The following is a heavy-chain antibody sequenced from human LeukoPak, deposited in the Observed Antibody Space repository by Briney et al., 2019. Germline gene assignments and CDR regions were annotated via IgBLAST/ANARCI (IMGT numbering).Heavy chain of an antibody. D-gene: IGHD1-26*01. Sequence: SETLSLTCTVSDASISGYYWSWIRQPPGKGLEWIGSIHFSGSTNYNPSLRSRVTISVDASKNQLSLKLSSVTAADTAVYYCARDLGGIYFDYWGQGTLVTVSS. J-gene: IGHJ4*02. CDR2: IHFSGST. V-gene: IGHV4-59*01. CDR1: DASISGYY. CDR3: ARDLGGIYFDY.